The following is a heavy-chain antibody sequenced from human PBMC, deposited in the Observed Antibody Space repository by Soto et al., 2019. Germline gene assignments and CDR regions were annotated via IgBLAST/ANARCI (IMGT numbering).Heavy chain of an antibody. Sequence: SETLSLTCTVSGGSTSSSSYYWGWIRQPPGKGLEWIGSIYYSGSTYYNPSLKSRVTISVDTSKNQFSLKLSSVTAADTAVYYCARTTMVRGVITRFDYYYYGMDVWGQGTTVTVSS. CDR1: GGSTSSSSYY. D-gene: IGHD3-10*01. V-gene: IGHV4-39*01. J-gene: IGHJ6*02. CDR2: IYYSGST. CDR3: ARTTMVRGVITRFDYYYYGMDV.